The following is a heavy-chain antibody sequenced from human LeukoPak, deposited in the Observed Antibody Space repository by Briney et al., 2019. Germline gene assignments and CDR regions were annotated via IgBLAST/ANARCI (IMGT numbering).Heavy chain of an antibody. CDR1: GGSFSGYY. D-gene: IGHD5-24*01. J-gene: IGHJ4*02. V-gene: IGHV4-34*01. CDR3: ARVKEMATIGGFDY. CDR2: IKNSVST. Sequence: PSEALSRTCAVSGGSFSGYYWSWIRQPAGKGLEWFGEIKNSVSTIYNPSLKSRDTISVDTSKNQFSLKLSSVTAADTAVYYCARVKEMATIGGFDYWGQGTLVTVSS.